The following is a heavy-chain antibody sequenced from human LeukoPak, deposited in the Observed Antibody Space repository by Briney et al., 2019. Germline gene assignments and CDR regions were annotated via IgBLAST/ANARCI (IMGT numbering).Heavy chain of an antibody. Sequence: GESLRLSCAASGFTFSRFRMSWVRQPPGKGLEWVANINQDGSEIYYVDSVKGRFTVSTDNAKNSLYLQMTSLRAEDTAVYYCARDGMWDTAKVYFDRWGQGTLVTVSS. V-gene: IGHV3-7*01. J-gene: IGHJ4*02. CDR3: ARDGMWDTAKVYFDR. D-gene: IGHD5-18*01. CDR2: INQDGSEI. CDR1: GFTFSRFR.